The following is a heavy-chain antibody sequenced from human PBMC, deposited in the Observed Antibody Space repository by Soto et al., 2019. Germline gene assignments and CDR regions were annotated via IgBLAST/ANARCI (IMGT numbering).Heavy chain of an antibody. Sequence: QITLTESGPTLVKPTQTLTLTCTFSGFSLSTSGVGVGWIRQPPGKALEWLALIYWDDDKSYSPSLNSRLTITKDTTKNQVVRITANMYAVNTATYYCAHTGVPGATAYDYYYMHVWGKGTTVTVSS. V-gene: IGHV2-5*02. J-gene: IGHJ6*03. CDR1: GFSLSTSGVG. CDR3: AHTGVPGATAYDYYYMHV. CDR2: IYWDDDK. D-gene: IGHD5-12*01.